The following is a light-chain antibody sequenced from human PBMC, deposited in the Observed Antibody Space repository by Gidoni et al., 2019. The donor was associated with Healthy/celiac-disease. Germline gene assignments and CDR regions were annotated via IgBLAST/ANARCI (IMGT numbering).Light chain of an antibody. CDR1: SSDVGSYNL. CDR2: EGS. Sequence: QSALTQPASVSGSPGQSITISCTGTSSDVGSYNLVSWYQQHPGKATKLMIYEGSKRPSGVSNRFSGSKSGNTASLTISGLQAEDEADYYCCSYAGSSTFEVFGTGTKVTVL. CDR3: CSYAGSSTFEV. J-gene: IGLJ1*01. V-gene: IGLV2-23*03.